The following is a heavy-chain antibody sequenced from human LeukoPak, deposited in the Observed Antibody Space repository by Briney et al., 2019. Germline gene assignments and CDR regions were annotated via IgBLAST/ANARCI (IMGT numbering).Heavy chain of an antibody. J-gene: IGHJ5*01. CDR2: ISHDGSNN. CDR3: AKDPGSLGSSDGRWNWFDS. CDR1: GFTFGTYG. D-gene: IGHD5-24*01. V-gene: IGHV3-30*18. Sequence: GGSLRLSCAASGFTFGTYGMHWVRQAPGKGLEWVAVISHDGSNNYSANYVKGRFIISRDNSKNTLYLQINSLRAEDTAVYYCAKDPGSLGSSDGRWNWFDSWGQGTLVTVSS.